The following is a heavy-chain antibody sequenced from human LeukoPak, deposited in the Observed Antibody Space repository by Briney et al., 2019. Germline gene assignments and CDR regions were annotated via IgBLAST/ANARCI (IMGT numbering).Heavy chain of an antibody. CDR3: AREPGYSYGHDAFDI. V-gene: IGHV4-59*01. CDR1: GGSISSYY. Sequence: KPSETLSLTCTVSGGSISSYYWSWIRQPPGKGLEWIGYIYYSGSTNYNPSLKSRVTISVDTSKNQFSLKLSSVTAADTAVYYCAREPGYSYGHDAFDIWGQGTMVTVSS. J-gene: IGHJ3*02. CDR2: IYYSGST. D-gene: IGHD5-18*01.